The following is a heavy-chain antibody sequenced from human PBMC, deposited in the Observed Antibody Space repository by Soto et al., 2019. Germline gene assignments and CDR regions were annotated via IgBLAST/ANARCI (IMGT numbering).Heavy chain of an antibody. D-gene: IGHD3-16*01. CDR2: INPSGGST. CDR1: GYIFTSYY. Sequence: ASVKVSCKASGYIFTSYYIHWVRQAPGQGLEWMGIINPSGGSTSYAQKFQGRVTMTRNTSISTAYMELSSLRSEDTAVYYCAREGVRGMDVWGQGATVTVSS. V-gene: IGHV1-46*01. J-gene: IGHJ6*02. CDR3: AREGVRGMDV.